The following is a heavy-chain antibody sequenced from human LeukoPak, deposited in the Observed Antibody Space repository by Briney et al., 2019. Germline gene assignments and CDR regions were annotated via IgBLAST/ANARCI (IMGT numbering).Heavy chain of an antibody. J-gene: IGHJ4*02. Sequence: ASVKVSCKASGYTFTSYYMHLVRQAPGQGLEWMGIINPSGGSTSYAQKFQGRVTMTRDTSTSTVYMELSSLRSEDTAVYYCARDPARRESGYDSPFDYWGQGTLVTVSS. CDR3: ARDPARRESGYDSPFDY. CDR1: GYTFTSYY. V-gene: IGHV1-46*01. CDR2: INPSGGST. D-gene: IGHD5-12*01.